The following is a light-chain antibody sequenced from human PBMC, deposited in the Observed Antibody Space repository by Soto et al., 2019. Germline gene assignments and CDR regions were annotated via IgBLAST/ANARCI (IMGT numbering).Light chain of an antibody. Sequence: DIQMTQSPSSLSASVGDRVTITCQASQDIKNYLNWYQQKSGKAPKLLIYDASDLETGVPSRFSGSGAGTDFTCTINSLQPEDIATYYCQQYDNPPLTFGGGTKVDIK. CDR3: QQYDNPPLT. J-gene: IGKJ4*01. V-gene: IGKV1-33*01. CDR1: QDIKNY. CDR2: DAS.